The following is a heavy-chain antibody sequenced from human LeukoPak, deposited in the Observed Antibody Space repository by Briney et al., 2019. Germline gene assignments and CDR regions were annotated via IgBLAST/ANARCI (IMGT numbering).Heavy chain of an antibody. CDR1: GGFISSGGYY. D-gene: IGHD3-22*01. Sequence: SETLSLTCTVSGGFISSGGYYWSWIRQHPGKGLEWIGYIYYSASTYYNPSLKSRVTISVDTSKNQFSLKLSSVTAADTAVYYCARDGSSGTVDYWGQGTLVTVSS. CDR2: IYYSAST. CDR3: ARDGSSGTVDY. V-gene: IGHV4-31*03. J-gene: IGHJ4*02.